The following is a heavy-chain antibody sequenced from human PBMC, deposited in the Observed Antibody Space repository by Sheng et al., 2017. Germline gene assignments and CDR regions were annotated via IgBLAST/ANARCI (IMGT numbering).Heavy chain of an antibody. D-gene: IGHD3-9*01. CDR1: GGSISSSDYY. CDR2: IYYTGST. V-gene: IGHV4-39*07. J-gene: IGHJ5*02. CDR3: ATSSTIARGFDP. Sequence: QLQLQESGPGLVKPSETLSLTCTVSGGSISSSDYYWGWIRQPPGKGLEWIGTIYYTGSTYYNPSLKSRVTISVDTSKNQFSLKLSSVTAADTALYYCATSSTIARGFDPWGQGTLVTGLL.